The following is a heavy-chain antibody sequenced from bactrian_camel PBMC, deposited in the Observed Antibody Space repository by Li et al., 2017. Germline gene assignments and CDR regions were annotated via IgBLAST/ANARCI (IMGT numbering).Heavy chain of an antibody. J-gene: IGHJ6*01. D-gene: IGHD1*01. CDR3: SANGEGLYCEAGGLGY. CDR2: IDADGTP. V-gene: IGHV3S55*01. CDR1: GYAFTSAC. Sequence: HVQLVESGGGSVQAGGSLRLSCVASGYAFTSACVGWFRQALGEEREGVASIDADGTPTYEESVKGRFTISQDDNTNTLYLQMDNLKPEDTALYYCSANGEGLYCEAGGLGYRGQGTQVTVS.